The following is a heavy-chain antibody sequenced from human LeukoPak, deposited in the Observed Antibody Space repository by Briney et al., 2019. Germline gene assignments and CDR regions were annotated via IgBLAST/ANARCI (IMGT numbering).Heavy chain of an antibody. CDR2: IYYSGST. CDR3: ARGSVGYSSLLPYYYFDY. D-gene: IGHD6-19*01. J-gene: IGHJ4*02. V-gene: IGHV4-39*01. CDR1: GGSISSSSYY. Sequence: SETLSLTCTVSGGSISSSSYYWGWIRQPPGKGLEWIGSIYYSGSTYYNPSLKSRVTISVDTSKNQFSLKLSSVTAADTAVYYCARGSVGYSSLLPYYYFDYWGQGTLVTVSS.